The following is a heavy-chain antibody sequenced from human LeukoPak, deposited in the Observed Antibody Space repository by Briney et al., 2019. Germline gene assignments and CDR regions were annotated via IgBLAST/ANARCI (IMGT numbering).Heavy chain of an antibody. V-gene: IGHV4-59*08. J-gene: IGHJ6*03. CDR1: GVSISGNY. CDR3: ASETQSHRIVGATDYYYMDV. CDR2: IFYTGST. D-gene: IGHD1-26*01. Sequence: SETLSLTCTVSGVSISGNYWSWIRQPPGKGLEWIGYIFYTGSTNYNPSLQSRVTILLDTSKNQFSLKLSSVTAADTAVYYCASETQSHRIVGATDYYYMDVWGKGTTVTISS.